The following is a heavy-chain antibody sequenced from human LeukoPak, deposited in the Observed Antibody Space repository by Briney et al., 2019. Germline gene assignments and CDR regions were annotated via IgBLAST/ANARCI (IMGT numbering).Heavy chain of an antibody. CDR1: GFTFSSYG. V-gene: IGHV3-33*01. CDR2: IWYDGSNK. Sequence: GGSLRLSCAASGFTFSSYGMHWVRQAPGKGLEWVAVIWYDGSNKYYADSVKGRFTISRDNSKNTLYLQMNSLRAEDTAVYYCARRPDTPDYYFDYWGQGTLVTVSS. D-gene: IGHD5-18*01. CDR3: ARRPDTPDYYFDY. J-gene: IGHJ4*02.